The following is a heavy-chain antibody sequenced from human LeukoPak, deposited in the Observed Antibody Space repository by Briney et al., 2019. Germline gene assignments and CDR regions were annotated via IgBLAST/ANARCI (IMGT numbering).Heavy chain of an antibody. D-gene: IGHD6-13*01. CDR3: ARDRQQLDAFDI. CDR1: GFTFSSYE. V-gene: IGHV3-48*03. CDR2: ISSSGSTI. Sequence: GGSLRLSCAASGFTFSSYEMNWVRQAPGRGLEWVSYISSSGSTIYYADSVKGRFTISRDNAKNSLYLQMNSLRAEDTAVYYCARDRQQLDAFDIWGQGTMVTVSS. J-gene: IGHJ3*02.